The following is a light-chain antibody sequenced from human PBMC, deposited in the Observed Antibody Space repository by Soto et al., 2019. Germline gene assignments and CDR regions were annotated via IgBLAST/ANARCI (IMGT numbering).Light chain of an antibody. CDR3: QQYDNLPLT. CDR1: QDISNY. J-gene: IGKJ4*01. Sequence: DIQMTQSPSSLSASVGDRVTITCQASQDISNYLNWYQQKPGKAPKLLIYDASNLQIGVPSRFSGSGSGTDFTFTISSLQPEDIATYYCQQYDNLPLTFGGGPRVDTK. V-gene: IGKV1-33*01. CDR2: DAS.